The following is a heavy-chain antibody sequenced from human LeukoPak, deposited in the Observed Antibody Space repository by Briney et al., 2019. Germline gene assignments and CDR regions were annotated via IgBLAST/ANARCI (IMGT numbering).Heavy chain of an antibody. J-gene: IGHJ4*02. D-gene: IGHD6-13*01. CDR3: TSSPSIAAAGT. Sequence: GGSLRLSRAASGFTFSSYAMSWVRQAPGKGLEWVGRIKSKTDGGTTDYAAPVKGRFTISRDDSKNTLYLQMNSLKTEDTAVYYCTSSPSIAAAGTWGQGTLVTVPS. CDR2: IKSKTDGGTT. CDR1: GFTFSSYA. V-gene: IGHV3-15*01.